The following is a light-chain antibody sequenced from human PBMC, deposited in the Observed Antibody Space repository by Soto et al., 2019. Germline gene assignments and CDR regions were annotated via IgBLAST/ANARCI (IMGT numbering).Light chain of an antibody. Sequence: DIQMTQSPSTLSASVGDRLSITCRASQSITNWWAWYQQKPGKAPKLLIYKASSLQSEVPSRFSGSVSGPEFTLTISGLQPDDFASYNCQQYHSYPFTFGPGTKVDIK. CDR3: QQYHSYPFT. CDR2: KAS. J-gene: IGKJ3*01. CDR1: QSITNW. V-gene: IGKV1-5*03.